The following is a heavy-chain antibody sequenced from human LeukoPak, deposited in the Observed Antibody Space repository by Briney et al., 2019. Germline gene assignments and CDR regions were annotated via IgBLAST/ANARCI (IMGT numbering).Heavy chain of an antibody. CDR3: ARDPKGGYSYGWGAFDI. D-gene: IGHD5-18*01. J-gene: IGHJ3*02. CDR2: ISYDGNNK. CDR1: GFTFSSYA. Sequence: GGSLRLSCAASGFTFSSYAMHWVRQAPGKGLEWVALISYDGNNKYYADSVKGRFTISRDYSKNTLYLQMNSLRAEDTAVYYCARDPKGGYSYGWGAFDIWGQGTMVTVSS. V-gene: IGHV3-30-3*01.